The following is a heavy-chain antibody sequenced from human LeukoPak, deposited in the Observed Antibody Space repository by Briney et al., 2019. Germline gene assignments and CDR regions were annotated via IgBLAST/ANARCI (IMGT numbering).Heavy chain of an antibody. CDR3: AKEPAIFGPPAADY. CDR2: ISGSGGST. CDR1: GFTFSSFA. J-gene: IGHJ4*02. V-gene: IGHV3-23*01. D-gene: IGHD3-3*01. Sequence: GSLRLSFAPPGFTFSSFALGGVGRPPGRGLGGSSAISGSGGSTYYADSVKGRFTISRDNSKNTLYLQMNSLRAEDTAVYYCAKEPAIFGPPAADYWGQGTLVTVSS.